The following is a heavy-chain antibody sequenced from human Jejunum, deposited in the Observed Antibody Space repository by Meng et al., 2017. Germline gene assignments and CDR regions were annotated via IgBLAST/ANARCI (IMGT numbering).Heavy chain of an antibody. CDR1: GFTFSSFA. CDR3: ARAYYDGSGRFDF. CDR2: VSYDGSNK. V-gene: IGHV3-30*01. Sequence: GGSLRLSCAASGFTFSSFAMVWVRQAPGKGLEWVAVVSYDGSNKFYADSVKGRFTVSRDNSKNTLYLQMDSLRVEDTAVYYCARAYYDGSGRFDFWGQGTLVTVSS. D-gene: IGHD3-22*01. J-gene: IGHJ4*02.